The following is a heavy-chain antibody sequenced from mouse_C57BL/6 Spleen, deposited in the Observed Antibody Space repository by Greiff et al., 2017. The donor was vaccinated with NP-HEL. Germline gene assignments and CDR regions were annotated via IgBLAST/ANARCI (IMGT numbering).Heavy chain of an antibody. V-gene: IGHV1-64*01. CDR2: IHPNSGST. J-gene: IGHJ1*03. Sequence: VQLQQSGAELVKPGASVKLSCKASGYTFTSYWMHWVKQRPGQGLEWIGMIHPNSGSTNYNEKFKSKATLTVDKSSSTAYMQLSSLTSEDSAVYYCARNPYGSSDEYFDVWGTGTTVTVSS. CDR3: ARNPYGSSDEYFDV. D-gene: IGHD1-1*01. CDR1: GYTFTSYW.